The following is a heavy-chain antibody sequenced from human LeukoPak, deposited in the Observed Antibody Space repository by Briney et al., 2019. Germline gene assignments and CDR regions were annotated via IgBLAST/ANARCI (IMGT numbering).Heavy chain of an antibody. D-gene: IGHD3-16*01. Sequence: GGSLRLSCAASGFTVSSNYMSWVRQAPGKGLEWVSVIYSGGNTYYADSVKGRFTISRDNSKNTLYLQMNSLRAEDTAIYYCARQGESQRKAPFDYWGQGTLVTVSS. V-gene: IGHV3-53*01. J-gene: IGHJ4*02. CDR3: ARQGESQRKAPFDY. CDR1: GFTVSSNY. CDR2: IYSGGNT.